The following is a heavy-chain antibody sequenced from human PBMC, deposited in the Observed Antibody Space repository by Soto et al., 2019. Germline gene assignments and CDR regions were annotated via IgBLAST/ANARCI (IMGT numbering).Heavy chain of an antibody. CDR3: ASSDCSGGSCFDNFDY. CDR1: GYTFTGYY. J-gene: IGHJ4*02. D-gene: IGHD2-15*01. CDR2: INPNSGGT. Sequence: QVQLVQSGAEVKKPGASVKVSCKASGYTFTGYYMHWVRQAPGQGLEWMGWINPNSGGTNYAQKFQGRVTMTRDTSISTAYMELSRLRSDDTAVYYCASSDCSGGSCFDNFDYWGQGTLVTVSS. V-gene: IGHV1-2*02.